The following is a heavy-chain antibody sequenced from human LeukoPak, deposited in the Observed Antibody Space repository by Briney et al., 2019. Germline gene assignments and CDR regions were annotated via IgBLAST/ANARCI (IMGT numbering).Heavy chain of an antibody. CDR2: IRSKAYGGTT. D-gene: IGHD3-10*01. V-gene: IGHV3-49*03. Sequence: GGSLRLSCTASGFTFGDYAMSWFRQAPGKGLEWVGFIRSKAYGGTTEYAASVKGRFTISRDDSKSIAYLQMNSLKTEDTAVYYCARDVGRGVRAPNLIWGQGTMVTVSS. CDR1: GFTFGDYA. J-gene: IGHJ3*02. CDR3: ARDVGRGVRAPNLI.